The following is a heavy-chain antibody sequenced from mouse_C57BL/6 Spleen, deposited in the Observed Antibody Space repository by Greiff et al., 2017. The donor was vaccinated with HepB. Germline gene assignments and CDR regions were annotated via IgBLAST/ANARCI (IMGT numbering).Heavy chain of an antibody. J-gene: IGHJ4*01. D-gene: IGHD2-1*01. CDR2: IDPSDSYT. CDR1: GYTFTSYW. Sequence: VQLQQPGAELVMPGASVKLSCKASGYTFTSYWMHWVKQRPGQGLEWIGEIDPSDSYTNYNQKFKGKSTLTVYKSSSTAYMQLSSLTSEDSAVYYCASPLYGNYYAMDYWGQGTSVTVSS. V-gene: IGHV1-69*01. CDR3: ASPLYGNYYAMDY.